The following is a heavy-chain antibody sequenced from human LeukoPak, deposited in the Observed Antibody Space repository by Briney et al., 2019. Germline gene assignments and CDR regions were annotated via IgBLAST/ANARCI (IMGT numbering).Heavy chain of an antibody. D-gene: IGHD3-9*01. V-gene: IGHV1-2*02. CDR3: ARDPYYDILTGYPVLD. CDR1: GYTFTGYY. J-gene: IGHJ4*02. Sequence: ASVTVSCKASGYTFTGYYMHWVRQAPGQGLEWMGWINPNSGGTNYAQKFQGRVTMTRDTSISTAYMELSRLRSDDTAVYYCARDPYYDILTGYPVLDWGQGTLDTVSS. CDR2: INPNSGGT.